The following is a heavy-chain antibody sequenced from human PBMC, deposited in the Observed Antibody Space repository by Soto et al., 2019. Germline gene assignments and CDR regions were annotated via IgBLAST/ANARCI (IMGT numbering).Heavy chain of an antibody. V-gene: IGHV3-30-3*01. CDR1: GFTFSSYA. D-gene: IGHD3-22*01. CDR3: ARGGELYYYDSSGSAQGAFDI. Sequence: QVQLVESGGGVVQPGRSLRLSCAASGFTFSSYAMHWVRQAPGKGLEWVAVISYDGSNKYYADSVKGRFTISRDNSKNTLYLQMNNLRAEDTAVYYCARGGELYYYDSSGSAQGAFDIWGQGTMVTVSS. CDR2: ISYDGSNK. J-gene: IGHJ3*02.